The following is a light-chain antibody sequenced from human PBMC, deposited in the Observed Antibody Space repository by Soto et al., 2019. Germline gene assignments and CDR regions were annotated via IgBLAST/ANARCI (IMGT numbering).Light chain of an antibody. Sequence: EIVLTQSPDTLSLSPGERATLSCRASRSIASSYLAWYQQKPGQAPRLLIYAASTRATGIPDRFSGSGSATDFTLTISRLEPEDFAVYYCQQYGSSPPYTFGQGTKLDIK. CDR3: QQYGSSPPYT. CDR2: AAS. V-gene: IGKV3-20*01. J-gene: IGKJ2*01. CDR1: RSIASSY.